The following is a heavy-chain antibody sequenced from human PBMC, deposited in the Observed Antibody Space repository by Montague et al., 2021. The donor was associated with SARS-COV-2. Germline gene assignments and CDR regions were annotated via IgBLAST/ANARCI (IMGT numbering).Heavy chain of an antibody. Sequence: SETLSLTCTVSGDSVSHDFWTWIRQPPGKGLEWIGYVYYSRSSSYNPSLRRRVSIAVDTSKNQFSLSLSTVTAADTATYYCVRDPAPSGSGTFYDYWGQGTLVAVSS. J-gene: IGHJ4*02. CDR3: VRDPAPSGSGTFYDY. CDR2: VYYSRSS. V-gene: IGHV4-59*02. CDR1: GDSVSHDF. D-gene: IGHD1-26*01.